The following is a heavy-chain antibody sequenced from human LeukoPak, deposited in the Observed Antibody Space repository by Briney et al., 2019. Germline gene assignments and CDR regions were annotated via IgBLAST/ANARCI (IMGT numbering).Heavy chain of an antibody. CDR1: GGSISSYY. Sequence: SETPSLTCTVSGGSISSYYWSWIRQPPGKGLEWIGYIYYSGSTNYNPSLKSRVTISVDTSKNQFSLKLSSVTAADTAVYYCARWSRDYSNYVAPYYFDYWGQGTLVTVSS. CDR2: IYYSGST. CDR3: ARWSRDYSNYVAPYYFDY. D-gene: IGHD4-11*01. J-gene: IGHJ4*02. V-gene: IGHV4-59*01.